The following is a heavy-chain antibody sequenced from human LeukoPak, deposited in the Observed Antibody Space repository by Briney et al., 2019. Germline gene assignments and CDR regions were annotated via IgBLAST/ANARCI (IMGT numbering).Heavy chain of an antibody. CDR3: ARDRYSSGANYFDY. V-gene: IGHV1-18*01. J-gene: IGHJ4*02. CDR1: GYTFTSYG. Sequence: GASVKVSCKASGYTFTSYGISWVRQAPGQGLEWMGWISAYNGNTNYAQKFQGRATMTTDTSTSTAYMELRSLRSDDTAVYYCARDRYSSGANYFDYWGQGTLVTVSS. D-gene: IGHD6-19*01. CDR2: ISAYNGNT.